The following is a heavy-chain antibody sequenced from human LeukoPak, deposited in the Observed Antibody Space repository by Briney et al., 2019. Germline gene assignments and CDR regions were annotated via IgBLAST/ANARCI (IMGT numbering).Heavy chain of an antibody. J-gene: IGHJ5*02. Sequence: PSETLSLTCTVSGGTINSYHWSWIRQPPEKGLEWIGYIYYSGSTNYNPSLKSRVTISVDTSKNQFSLKMSSVTAADTAVYYCARARDGHINNWFDPWGQGTLVTVSS. CDR2: IYYSGST. D-gene: IGHD5-24*01. V-gene: IGHV4-59*01. CDR1: GGTINSYH. CDR3: ARARDGHINNWFDP.